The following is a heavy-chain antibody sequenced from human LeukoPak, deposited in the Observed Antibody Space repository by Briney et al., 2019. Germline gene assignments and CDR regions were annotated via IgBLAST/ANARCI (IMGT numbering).Heavy chain of an antibody. J-gene: IGHJ4*02. CDR3: AKDSGIQLWPSYFDY. CDR2: MNPNSGNT. Sequence: ASVKVSCKASGYTFTSYDINWVRQAAGQGLEWMGWMNPNSGNTSYAQKFQGRVTMTRDTSTSTVYMELSSLRSEDTAVYYCAKDSGIQLWPSYFDYWGQGTLVTVSS. CDR1: GYTFTSYD. D-gene: IGHD5-18*01. V-gene: IGHV1-8*01.